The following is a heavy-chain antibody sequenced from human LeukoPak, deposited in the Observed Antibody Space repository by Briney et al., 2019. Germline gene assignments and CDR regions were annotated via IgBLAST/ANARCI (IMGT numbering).Heavy chain of an antibody. D-gene: IGHD4-23*01. Sequence: SQTLSLTCTVSGGSISSGGYYWSWIRQHPGKGLEWIGYIYYSGSANFNPSLKSRVTISVDTSRNQFSLNLSSVTTADTAVYYCARTNYGGYYFYGMDVWGQGTTVTVSS. J-gene: IGHJ6*02. CDR1: GGSISSGGYY. CDR3: ARTNYGGYYFYGMDV. CDR2: IYYSGSA. V-gene: IGHV4-31*03.